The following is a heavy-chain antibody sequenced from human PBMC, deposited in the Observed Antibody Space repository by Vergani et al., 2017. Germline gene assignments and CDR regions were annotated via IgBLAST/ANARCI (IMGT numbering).Heavy chain of an antibody. Sequence: EVQLVESGGGLVKPGGSLRLSCAASGFTFSSYSMNWVRQAPGKGLEWVSSISSSSSYIYYADSVKGRFTISRDSAKNSLYLQMNSLRPEDTVVYYCVRDPFYGSGSYYGSFDYWGQGTLVTVSS. CDR2: ISSSSSYI. V-gene: IGHV3-21*01. CDR1: GFTFSSYS. D-gene: IGHD3-10*01. J-gene: IGHJ4*02. CDR3: VRDPFYGSGSYYGSFDY.